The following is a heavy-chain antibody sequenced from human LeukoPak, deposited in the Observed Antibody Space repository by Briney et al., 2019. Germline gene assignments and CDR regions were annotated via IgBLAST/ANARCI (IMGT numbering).Heavy chain of an antibody. CDR2: ISAYNGNT. CDR1: GYTFTSYG. Sequence: SVKVSCKASGYTFTSYGISWVRLAPGQGLEWMGWISAYNGNTNYAQKLQGRVTMTTDTSTSTAYMELRSLRSDDTAVYYCARDPPRCSSTSCYSYYYYGMDVWGQGTTVTVSS. D-gene: IGHD2-2*02. J-gene: IGHJ6*02. V-gene: IGHV1-18*01. CDR3: ARDPPRCSSTSCYSYYYYGMDV.